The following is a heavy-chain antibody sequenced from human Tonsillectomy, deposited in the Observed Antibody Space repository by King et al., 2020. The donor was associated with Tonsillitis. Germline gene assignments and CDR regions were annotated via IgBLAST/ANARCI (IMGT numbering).Heavy chain of an antibody. CDR1: GGTFSSYA. Sequence: QAQLVQSGAEVKKPGSSVKVSCKASGGTFSSYAITWVRQAPGQGLEWMGGIIPLFDTTNYAQKFQGRVNMTADESTNTAHMELSSLRPDDTAVYYCARGGGLVDTVMVGWDHWGQGTLVTVSS. V-gene: IGHV1-69*01. CDR3: ARGGGLVDTVMVGWDH. J-gene: IGHJ4*02. CDR2: IIPLFDTT. D-gene: IGHD5-18*01.